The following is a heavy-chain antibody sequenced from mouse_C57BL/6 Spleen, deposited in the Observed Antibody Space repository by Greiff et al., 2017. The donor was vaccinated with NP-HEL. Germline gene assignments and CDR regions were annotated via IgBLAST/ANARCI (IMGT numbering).Heavy chain of an antibody. CDR2: IYPGGGYT. CDR1: GYTFTNYW. J-gene: IGHJ4*01. Sequence: QVQLQQSGAELVRPGTSVKMSCKASGYTFTNYWIGWAKQRPGHGLEWIGDIYPGGGYTNYNEKFKGKATLTADKSSSTAYMQFSSLTSEDSAIYYCARGRAQATGYYAMDYWGQGTSVTVSS. D-gene: IGHD3-2*02. CDR3: ARGRAQATGYYAMDY. V-gene: IGHV1-63*01.